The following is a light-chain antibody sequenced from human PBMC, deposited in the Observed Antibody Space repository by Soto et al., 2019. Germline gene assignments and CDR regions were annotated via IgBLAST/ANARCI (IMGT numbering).Light chain of an antibody. CDR2: DVR. J-gene: IGLJ1*01. CDR3: SSYTTSSTIYV. Sequence: QSALTQPASVSGSPGQSITISCTGTSSDVGSYNLVSWYQQHPGKAPKLMIYDVRNRPSGISNRFSGSKSGNTASLTISGLQAEDEADYYCSSYTTSSTIYVFGTGTKVTVL. CDR1: SSDVGSYNL. V-gene: IGLV2-14*02.